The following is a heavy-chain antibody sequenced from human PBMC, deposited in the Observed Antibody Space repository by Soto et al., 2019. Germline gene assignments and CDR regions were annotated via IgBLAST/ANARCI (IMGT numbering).Heavy chain of an antibody. Sequence: GGSLRLSCAASGFTVSRNYVSWVRQAPGKGLAWVSLSYSGGTTDYADSVKGRFTISRDNSKNTLYLQMNSLRVEDTAVYYCAKDRVPELRHFYYGMDVWGQGTTVTVSS. CDR1: GFTVSRNY. V-gene: IGHV3-53*05. D-gene: IGHD1-7*01. J-gene: IGHJ6*02. CDR3: AKDRVPELRHFYYGMDV. CDR2: SYSGGTT.